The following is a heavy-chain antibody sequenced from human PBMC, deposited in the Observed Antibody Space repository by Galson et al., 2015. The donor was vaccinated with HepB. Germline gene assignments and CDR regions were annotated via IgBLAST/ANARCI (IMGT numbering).Heavy chain of an antibody. V-gene: IGHV3-30*04. J-gene: IGHJ4*02. Sequence: SLRLSCAASGFTFSSYAMHWVRQAPGKGLEWVAVISYDGSNKYYADSVKGRFTISRDNSKNTLYLQMNSLRAEDTAVYYCAWRYGGKPSSLDYWGQGTLVTVSS. D-gene: IGHD4-23*01. CDR2: ISYDGSNK. CDR1: GFTFSSYA. CDR3: AWRYGGKPSSLDY.